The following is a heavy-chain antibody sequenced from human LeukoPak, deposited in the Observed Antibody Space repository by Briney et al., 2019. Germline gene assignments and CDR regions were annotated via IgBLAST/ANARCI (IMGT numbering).Heavy chain of an antibody. Sequence: SGPTLVKPTQTLTLTCTFSGFSLSASGVGVGWIRQPPGKGLEWIGSIYYSGSTYYNPSLKSRVTISVDTSKNQFSLKLSSVTAADTAVYYCARQVLRYFDWLQYSPADYFDYWGQGTLVTVSS. CDR1: GFSLSASGVG. J-gene: IGHJ4*02. V-gene: IGHV4-39*01. CDR3: ARQVLRYFDWLQYSPADYFDY. CDR2: IYYSGST. D-gene: IGHD3-9*01.